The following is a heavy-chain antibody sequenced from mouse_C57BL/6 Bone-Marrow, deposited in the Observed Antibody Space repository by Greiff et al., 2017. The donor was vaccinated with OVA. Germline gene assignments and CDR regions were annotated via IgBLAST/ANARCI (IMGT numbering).Heavy chain of an antibody. V-gene: IGHV1-81*01. CDR3: ARSWVMYYGSSYNWYFDV. CDR2: IYPRSGNT. J-gene: IGHJ1*03. CDR1: GYTFTSYG. Sequence: QVQLQQSGAELARPGASVKLSCKASGYTFTSYGISWVKQRTGQGLEWIGEIYPRSGNTYYNEKFKGKATLTADKSSSTAYMELRSLTSEDSAVYFCARSWVMYYGSSYNWYFDVWGTGTTVTVSS. D-gene: IGHD1-1*01.